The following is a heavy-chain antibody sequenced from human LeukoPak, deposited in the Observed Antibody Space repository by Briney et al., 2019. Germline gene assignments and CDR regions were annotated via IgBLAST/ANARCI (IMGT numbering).Heavy chain of an antibody. V-gene: IGHV3-7*05. J-gene: IGHJ4*02. CDR2: IKDGGSEK. CDR1: GFTFSDYS. CDR3: ARGGHRNLDY. Sequence: GGSLRLSCAASGFTFSDYSMTWVRQAPGKGLEWVATIKDGGSEKYYVDSVKGRFTISRDNAGNSVHLQMNSLRAEDTAVYYCARGGHRNLDYWGQGTLVTVSS.